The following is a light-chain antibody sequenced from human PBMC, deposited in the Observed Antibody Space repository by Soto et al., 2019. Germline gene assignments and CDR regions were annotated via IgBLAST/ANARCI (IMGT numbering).Light chain of an antibody. Sequence: ENVLTQSPGSLSLSPGETATLSCRAKERVISNFLAWYQQKPGQAPRLLIYTASIRAAGIPDRFSGSGSGTDFTLTISRLEPEDFAVYHCQQYSSVPFTFGG. CDR3: QQYSSVPFT. CDR2: TAS. V-gene: IGKV3-20*01. CDR1: ERVISNF. J-gene: IGKJ4*01.